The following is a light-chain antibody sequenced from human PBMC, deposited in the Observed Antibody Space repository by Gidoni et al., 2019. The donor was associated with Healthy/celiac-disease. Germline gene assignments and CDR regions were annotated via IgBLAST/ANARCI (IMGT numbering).Light chain of an antibody. CDR1: TGAVTSGHY. CDR2: DTS. J-gene: IGLJ2*01. V-gene: IGLV7-46*01. CDR3: LLSYSGTRPPVV. Sequence: QAVVTQEPSLTVSPGGTVTLTCGSSTGAVTSGHYPYWFQRKPGQAPRTLIYDTSNKHSWTPARFSGSLLGGKAALTLSGAQPEDEAEYYGLLSYSGTRPPVVFGGGTKLTVL.